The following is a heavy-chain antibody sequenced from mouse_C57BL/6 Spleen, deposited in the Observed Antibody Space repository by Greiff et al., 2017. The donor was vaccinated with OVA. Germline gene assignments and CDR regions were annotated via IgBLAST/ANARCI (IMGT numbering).Heavy chain of an antibody. D-gene: IGHD1-2*01. CDR1: GFSFTSYG. V-gene: IGHV2-2*01. J-gene: IGHJ1*03. Sequence: QVQLQQSGPGLVQPSQSLSITCTVSGFSFTSYGVHWVRQSPGTGLEWLGVIWSGGSTDYNAAFISRLSISEDNSKSQVFFKMNSQQADDPAIYCWARRGPTADVDVWGTGTTVTVSS. CDR2: IWSGGST. CDR3: ARRGPTADVDV.